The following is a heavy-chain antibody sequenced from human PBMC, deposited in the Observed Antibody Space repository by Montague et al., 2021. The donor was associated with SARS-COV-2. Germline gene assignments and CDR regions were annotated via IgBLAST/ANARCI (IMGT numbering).Heavy chain of an antibody. D-gene: IGHD5-12*01. V-gene: IGHV4-38-2*01. CDR1: GFSISSGFY. Sequence: SETRSLTCSVSGFSISSGFYWAWIRQSPGKGPEWIGTVYHSGSTXXNPSLKGRVTVSIDTSKNQFSLTVTSVTAADTTVYFCARRGYTGSDYFDYWGQGTLVTVSS. CDR3: ARRGYTGSDYFDY. CDR2: VYHSGST. J-gene: IGHJ4*02.